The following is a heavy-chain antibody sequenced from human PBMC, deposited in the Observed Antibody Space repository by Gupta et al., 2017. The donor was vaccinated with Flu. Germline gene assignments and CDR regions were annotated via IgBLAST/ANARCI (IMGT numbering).Heavy chain of an antibody. J-gene: IGHJ4*02. CDR3: ARDRAATVIEY. D-gene: IGHD4-17*01. V-gene: IGHV1-18*01. Sequence: AQKFQDRVTLTRDTSTSTVYLELRSLTSDDAAVYFCARDRAATVIEYWGQGTLVTVSS.